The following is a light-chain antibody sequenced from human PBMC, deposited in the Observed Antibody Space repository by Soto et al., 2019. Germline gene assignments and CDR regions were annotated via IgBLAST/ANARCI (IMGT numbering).Light chain of an antibody. Sequence: EIVMTQSPVTLSVSPGERATLSCRASQSVNSNLAWYQQKPGQAPRLLIYGASTRATAIPARFSGSGSGTEFTLTISSLQSEDFAVYYCQQYYNWAPWTFGQGTKVEIK. V-gene: IGKV3-15*01. CDR1: QSVNSN. CDR2: GAS. CDR3: QQYYNWAPWT. J-gene: IGKJ1*01.